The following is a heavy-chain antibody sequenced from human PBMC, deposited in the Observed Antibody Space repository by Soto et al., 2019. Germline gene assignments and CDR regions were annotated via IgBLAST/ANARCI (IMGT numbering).Heavy chain of an antibody. Sequence: ASVEVSCKASGYTFTSYGISWVRQAPGQGLEWMGWISAYNGNTNYAQRLQGRVTMTTDTSTSTAYMELRSLRSDDTAVYYCARTPGGAYDFWSGYWSMSYFDYWGQGTLVTVSS. CDR2: ISAYNGNT. V-gene: IGHV1-18*04. J-gene: IGHJ4*02. CDR3: ARTPGGAYDFWSGYWSMSYFDY. D-gene: IGHD3-3*01. CDR1: GYTFTSYG.